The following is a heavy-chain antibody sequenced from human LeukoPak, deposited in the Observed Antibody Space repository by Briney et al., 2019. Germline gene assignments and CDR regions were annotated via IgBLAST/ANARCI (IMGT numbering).Heavy chain of an antibody. CDR1: GGSFSGYY. D-gene: IGHD3-3*01. V-gene: IGHV4-34*01. Sequence: SETLSLTCAVYGGSFSGYYWSWIRRPPGKGLEWIGEINHSGSTNYNPSLKSRVTISVDTSKNQFSLKLSSVTAADTAVYYCARVPPPRAGRVFGVVRRPYYFDYWGQGTLVTVSS. J-gene: IGHJ4*02. CDR3: ARVPPPRAGRVFGVVRRPYYFDY. CDR2: INHSGST.